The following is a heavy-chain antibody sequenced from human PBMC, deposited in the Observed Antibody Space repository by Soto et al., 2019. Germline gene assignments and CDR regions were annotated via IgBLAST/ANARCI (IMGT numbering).Heavy chain of an antibody. Sequence: QVQLVQSGAEVKKPGASVKVSCKASGYTFTSYGIRWVRQAPGLGLEWMGWISAYNGNTNNAQKLQGRVNMTTDTSTGTAYMELRSLRSDDTAVYYCARDRPIVATMRPYYYCGMDVWGPGTTVTLSS. V-gene: IGHV1-18*01. J-gene: IGHJ6*02. CDR2: ISAYNGNT. CDR1: GYTFTSYG. CDR3: ARDRPIVATMRPYYYCGMDV. D-gene: IGHD5-12*01.